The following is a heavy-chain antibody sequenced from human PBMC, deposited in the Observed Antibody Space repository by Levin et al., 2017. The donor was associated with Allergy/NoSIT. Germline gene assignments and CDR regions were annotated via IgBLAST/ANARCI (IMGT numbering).Heavy chain of an antibody. CDR2: IRGKAYGGTT. D-gene: IGHD3-10*01. Sequence: PGGSLRLSCAASGFTLADYTVSWFRQPPGKGLEWVGFIRGKAYGGTTDYAASLKGRFTISRDDSKSIAYLQMNSLKTEDTAVYYCTRRLYDSGLGRIDIWGQGTMVTVSS. CDR3: TRRLYDSGLGRIDI. J-gene: IGHJ3*02. CDR1: GFTLADYT. V-gene: IGHV3-49*03.